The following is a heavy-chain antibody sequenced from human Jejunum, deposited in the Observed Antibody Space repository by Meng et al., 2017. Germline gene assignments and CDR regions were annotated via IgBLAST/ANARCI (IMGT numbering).Heavy chain of an antibody. J-gene: IGHJ5*02. CDR3: TPHSSNWPDT. CDR2: IKNKDDGEGT. V-gene: IGHV3-15*01. D-gene: IGHD6-19*01. Sequence: GESLKISCAAPGLTFTNAWLTWVRPAPGKGQEWGGRIKNKDDGEGTDYATPVKGRFSISIDESIKTLYLQMNSLKTEDTAVYYCTPHSSNWPDTWGQGTLVTVSS. CDR1: GLTFTNAW.